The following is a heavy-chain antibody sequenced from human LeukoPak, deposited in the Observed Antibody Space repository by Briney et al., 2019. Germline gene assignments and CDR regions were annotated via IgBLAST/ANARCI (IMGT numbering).Heavy chain of an antibody. J-gene: IGHJ3*02. Sequence: PGGSLRLSCAASGFTFSNAWVSWVRQAPGKGLEWVGRIKSKTDGGTTDYAAPVKGRFTISRDDSKNTLYLQMNSLKTEDTAVYYCTTIIVVVPAAEDAFDIWGQGTIVTVSS. CDR3: TTIIVVVPAAEDAFDI. CDR1: GFTFSNAW. V-gene: IGHV3-15*01. D-gene: IGHD2-2*01. CDR2: IKSKTDGGTT.